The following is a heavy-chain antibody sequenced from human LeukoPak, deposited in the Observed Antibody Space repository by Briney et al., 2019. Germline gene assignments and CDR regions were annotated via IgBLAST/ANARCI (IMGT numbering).Heavy chain of an antibody. J-gene: IGHJ4*02. D-gene: IGHD6-13*01. CDR3: ARGGASARIAAAFDY. Sequence: PSETLSLTCTVYGGSFSGYYWSWIRQPPGKGLEWIGEINHSGSTNYNPSLKSRVTISVDTSKNQFSLKLSSVTAADTAVYYCARGGASARIAAAFDYWGQGTLVTVSS. CDR1: GGSFSGYY. V-gene: IGHV4-34*01. CDR2: INHSGST.